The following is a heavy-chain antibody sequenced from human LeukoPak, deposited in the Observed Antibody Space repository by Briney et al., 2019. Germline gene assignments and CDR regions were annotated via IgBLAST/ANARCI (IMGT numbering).Heavy chain of an antibody. J-gene: IGHJ4*02. Sequence: SQTLSLTCAISGDSVSSNSGAWNWIRQSPSRGLEWLGRTYYRSKWYNDYAASVKSRISNKPDTSTNQFSLQLNSVTPEDTAVYYCARVVQFYFDYWGQGTLVTVSS. CDR3: ARVVQFYFDY. CDR2: TYYRSKWYN. CDR1: GDSVSSNSGA. V-gene: IGHV6-1*01.